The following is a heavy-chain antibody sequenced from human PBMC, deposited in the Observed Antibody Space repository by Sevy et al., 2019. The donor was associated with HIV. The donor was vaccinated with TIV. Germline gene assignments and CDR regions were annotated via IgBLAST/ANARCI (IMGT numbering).Heavy chain of an antibody. CDR3: ARVLRTMIVVVTGDAFDI. CDR2: ISSSSSYI. D-gene: IGHD3-22*01. J-gene: IGHJ3*02. Sequence: GGSLRLSCAASGFTFSSYSMNWVHQAPGKGLEWVSSISSSSSYIYYADSVKGRFTISRDNAKNSLYLQMNSLRAEDTAVYYCARVLRTMIVVVTGDAFDIWGQGTMVTVSS. V-gene: IGHV3-21*01. CDR1: GFTFSSYS.